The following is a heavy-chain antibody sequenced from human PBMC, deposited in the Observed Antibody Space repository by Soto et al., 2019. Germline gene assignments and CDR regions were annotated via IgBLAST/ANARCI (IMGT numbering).Heavy chain of an antibody. J-gene: IGHJ4*02. CDR1: GFTFSSYA. V-gene: IGHV3-23*01. CDR3: AKDPGYYYDSSGYFGY. CDR2: LSGSGGST. Sequence: PGGSLRLSCAASGFTFSSYAMSWVRQAPGKGLEWVSGLSGSGGSTYYADSVKGRFTISRDNSKNTLYLQMNSLRAEDTAIYYCAKDPGYYYDSSGYFGYWGQGTLVTVSS. D-gene: IGHD3-22*01.